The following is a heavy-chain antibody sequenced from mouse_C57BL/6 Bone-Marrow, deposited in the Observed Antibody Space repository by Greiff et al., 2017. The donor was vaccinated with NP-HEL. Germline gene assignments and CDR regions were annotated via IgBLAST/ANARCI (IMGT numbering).Heavy chain of an antibody. CDR1: GFSLTSYA. J-gene: IGHJ2*01. CDR2: IWTGGGT. D-gene: IGHD1-1*01. V-gene: IGHV2-9-1*01. Sequence: VQLKESGPGLVAPSQSLSITCTVSGFSLTSYAISWVRQPPGKGLEWLGVIWTGGGTNYNSALKSRLSISKDNSKSKVFLKMNRLQTDDTARYYCARNYYYGSSPYYCDDWGQGTTLTVSS. CDR3: ARNYYYGSSPYYCDD.